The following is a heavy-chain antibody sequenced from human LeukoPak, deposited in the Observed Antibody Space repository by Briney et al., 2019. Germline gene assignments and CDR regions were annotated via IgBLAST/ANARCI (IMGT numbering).Heavy chain of an antibody. J-gene: IGHJ4*02. Sequence: SETLSLTCTVSGGSISSYYWSWIRQPAGRGLEWIGRIYTSGSTNYNPSLKSRVTISVDTSKNQFSLKLSSVTAADTAVYYCAREMDFWSPKGGFDYWGQGTLVTVSS. V-gene: IGHV4-4*07. CDR1: GGSISSYY. D-gene: IGHD3-3*01. CDR3: AREMDFWSPKGGFDY. CDR2: IYTSGST.